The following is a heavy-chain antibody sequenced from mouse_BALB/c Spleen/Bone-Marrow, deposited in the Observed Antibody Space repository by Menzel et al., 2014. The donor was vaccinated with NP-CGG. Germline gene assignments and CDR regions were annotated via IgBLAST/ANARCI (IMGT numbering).Heavy chain of an antibody. CDR1: GYPITSGFA. CDR3: ARSGNFFDY. J-gene: IGHJ2*01. D-gene: IGHD1-3*01. CDR2: ISSSGRT. V-gene: IGHV3-2*02. Sequence: VQLQQSGPGLVKPSQSLSLTCTVTGYPITSGFAWNWIRQFPGNNLEWMGYISSSGRTSYHPSLKGRISITRDTSKNQFFLQLNSVTTEDTATYYCARSGNFFDYWGQGTTLTVSS.